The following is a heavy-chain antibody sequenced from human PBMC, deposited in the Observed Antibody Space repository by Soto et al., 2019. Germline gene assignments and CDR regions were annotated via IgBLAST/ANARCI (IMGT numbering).Heavy chain of an antibody. Sequence: AASVKVSCKASGYTFTSYGISWVRQAPGQGLEWMGWISAYNGNTNYAQKLQGRVTMTTDTSTSTAYMELRSLRSDDTAVYYCARGVDSSSWAYYYYGMDVWGQGTTVTVSS. CDR3: ARGVDSSSWAYYYYGMDV. V-gene: IGHV1-18*01. J-gene: IGHJ6*02. CDR1: GYTFTSYG. CDR2: ISAYNGNT. D-gene: IGHD6-13*01.